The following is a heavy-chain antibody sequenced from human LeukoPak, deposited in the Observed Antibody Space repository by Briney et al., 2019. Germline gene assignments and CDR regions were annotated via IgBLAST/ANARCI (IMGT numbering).Heavy chain of an antibody. D-gene: IGHD1-26*01. V-gene: IGHV3-21*01. J-gene: IGHJ4*02. CDR2: ISSSSSYI. CDR3: ARDPPWGGSYFNTFLY. Sequence: GGSLRLSRAASGFTFSSYSMNWVRQAPGKVLEWVSSISSSSSYIYYADSVEGRFTISRDNAKNSLYLQMNSLRAEDTAVYYCARDPPWGGSYFNTFLYWGQGTLVTVSS. CDR1: GFTFSSYS.